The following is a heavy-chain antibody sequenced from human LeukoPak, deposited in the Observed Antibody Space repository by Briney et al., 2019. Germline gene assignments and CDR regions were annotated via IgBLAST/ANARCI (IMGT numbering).Heavy chain of an antibody. D-gene: IGHD2-8*01. V-gene: IGHV4-34*01. CDR1: GGSFSGYY. CDR2: INHSGST. Sequence: PSETLSLTCAVYGGSFSGYYWSWIRQPPGKGLEWFGEINHSGSTNYNPSLKSRVTISVDTSKNQFSLKLGSVTAVDTAVYYCARLGGYCTNGVCYRGYYYYMDVWGKGTTVTVSS. CDR3: ARLGGYCTNGVCYRGYYYYMDV. J-gene: IGHJ6*03.